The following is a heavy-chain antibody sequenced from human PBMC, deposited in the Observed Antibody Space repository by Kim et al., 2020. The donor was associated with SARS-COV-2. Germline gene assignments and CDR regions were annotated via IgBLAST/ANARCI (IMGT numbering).Heavy chain of an antibody. V-gene: IGHV3-23*01. CDR1: GFTLSGNA. J-gene: IGHJ4*01. CDR2: ISFDGETT. Sequence: GGSLRLSCEASGFTLSGNAMSWVRQAPGKGLDWVSVISFDGETTHYADSVEGRFTISRDTSKNTLYLQMNSLRAEDTALYYCAKFAGFALADYYFDYWG. CDR3: AKFAGFALADYYFDY. D-gene: IGHD1-1*01.